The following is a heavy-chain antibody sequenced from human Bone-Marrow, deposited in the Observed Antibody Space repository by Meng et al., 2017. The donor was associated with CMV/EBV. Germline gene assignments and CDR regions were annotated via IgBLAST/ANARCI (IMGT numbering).Heavy chain of an antibody. CDR2: INPSGGST. J-gene: IGHJ5*02. CDR1: GYTFTSYY. D-gene: IGHD4-17*01. V-gene: IGHV1-46*01. Sequence: GESLKISCKASGYTFTSYYMHWVRQAPGQGLEWMGIINPSGGSTSYAQKFQGRVTMTRDTSTSTVYMELSSLRSEDTAVYYCARDPNDYGDYSWFDPWGQGTLVTVSS. CDR3: ARDPNDYGDYSWFDP.